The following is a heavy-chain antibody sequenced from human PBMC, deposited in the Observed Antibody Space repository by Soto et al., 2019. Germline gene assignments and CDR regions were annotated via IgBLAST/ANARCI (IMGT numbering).Heavy chain of an antibody. CDR3: AREGGESSDGLYYFDS. V-gene: IGHV4-31*03. D-gene: IGHD3-16*01. Sequence: SETLSLTCTVSGGSVSSGSYYWSWIRQHPGRGLEWIGHIYYSGNTDYNPSLKSRLAISIDTSKNRFSLKLSSVTAADTAVYFCAREGGESSDGLYYFDSWGQGSLVTVSS. CDR2: IYYSGNT. CDR1: GGSVSSGSYY. J-gene: IGHJ4*02.